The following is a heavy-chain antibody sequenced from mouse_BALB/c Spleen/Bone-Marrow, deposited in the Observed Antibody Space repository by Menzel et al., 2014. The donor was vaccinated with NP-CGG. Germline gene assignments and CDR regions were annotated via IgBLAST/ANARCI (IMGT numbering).Heavy chain of an antibody. D-gene: IGHD3-2*02. CDR1: GFTFSSFG. J-gene: IGHJ2*01. V-gene: IGHV5-17*02. CDR3: ARSRLRGYYSDY. Sequence: EVQRVESGGGLVQPGGSRKLSCAASGFTFSSFGMHWVRQAPEKGLEWVAYISSGSSTIYYADTLKGRFTISRDNPKNTLFLQMTSLRSEDTAMYYCARSRLRGYYSDYWGQGTTLTVSS. CDR2: ISSGSSTI.